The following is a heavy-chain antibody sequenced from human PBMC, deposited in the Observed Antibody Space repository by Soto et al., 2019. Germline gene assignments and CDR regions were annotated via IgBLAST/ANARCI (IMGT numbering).Heavy chain of an antibody. D-gene: IGHD1-26*01. V-gene: IGHV3-33*01. CDR1: GFTFRSYG. Sequence: PGGSLILSCSASGFTFRSYGMHWVRQAPGKGLEWVAVIWYDGSNKHFADPVKGRFTISRDNSKNTLSLQMNSLRAEDTAIYYCARDIDWYSNSSGFDNWGQGTLVTVSS. CDR3: ARDIDWYSNSSGFDN. J-gene: IGHJ4*02. CDR2: IWYDGSNK.